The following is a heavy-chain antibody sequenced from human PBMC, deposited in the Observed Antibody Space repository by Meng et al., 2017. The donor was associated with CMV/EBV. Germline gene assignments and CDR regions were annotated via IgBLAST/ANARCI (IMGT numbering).Heavy chain of an antibody. V-gene: IGHV3-49*04. Sequence: GESLKISCTASGLTFGDYAMSWVRQAPGKGLEWVGFIRSKAYGGTTEYAASVKGRFTISRDDSKSIAYLQMNSLKTEDTAVYYCTRDFEVGATEDYWGQGTLVTVSS. D-gene: IGHD1-26*01. CDR1: GLTFGDYA. J-gene: IGHJ4*02. CDR2: IRSKAYGGTT. CDR3: TRDFEVGATEDY.